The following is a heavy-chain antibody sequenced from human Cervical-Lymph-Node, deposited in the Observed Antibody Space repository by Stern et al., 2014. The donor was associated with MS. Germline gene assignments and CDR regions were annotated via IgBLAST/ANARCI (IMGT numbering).Heavy chain of an antibody. CDR2: INVGIGNT. V-gene: IGHV1-3*01. Sequence: QLVESVADVEKPGASVEVSCKASGFTFSSSVIHWGRQAPGQRPEWMGWINVGIGNTKYSQTFQGRFTITRDTSASTVYLELSSLRSEDTAVYYCARADTSPAYYYYGMDVWARGTTVTVSS. CDR1: GFTFSSSV. J-gene: IGHJ6*02. CDR3: ARADTSPAYYYYGMDV.